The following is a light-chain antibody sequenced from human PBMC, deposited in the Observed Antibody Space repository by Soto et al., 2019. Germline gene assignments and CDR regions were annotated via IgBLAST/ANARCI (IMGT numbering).Light chain of an antibody. CDR3: ATWDDSLRGVL. CDR1: RSNIGSNY. V-gene: IGLV1-47*01. Sequence: QSVVTQPPSVSGTPGQRVTIFCSGRRSNIGSNYAYWYRQLPGTAPKLVIYANSQRPSGVPDRFSGSKSGTSASLAISGLRSEDEADYYCATWDDSLRGVLFGGGTQLTVL. CDR2: ANS. J-gene: IGLJ2*01.